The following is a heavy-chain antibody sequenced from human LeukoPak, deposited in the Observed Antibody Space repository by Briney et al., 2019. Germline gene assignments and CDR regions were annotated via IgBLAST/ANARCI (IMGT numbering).Heavy chain of an antibody. Sequence: GGSLTLPCAASGFSFSNFAMSWVRQAPGKGLEWVSAMSGSGDGTYYADSVKGRFTISRDNPKNTLYLQMNSLRAEDTAVYYCAKMMGQRLYDYCMDVWGKGTTVTVSS. D-gene: IGHD3-16*01. CDR2: MSGSGDGT. V-gene: IGHV3-23*01. CDR3: AKMMGQRLYDYCMDV. J-gene: IGHJ6*03. CDR1: GFSFSNFA.